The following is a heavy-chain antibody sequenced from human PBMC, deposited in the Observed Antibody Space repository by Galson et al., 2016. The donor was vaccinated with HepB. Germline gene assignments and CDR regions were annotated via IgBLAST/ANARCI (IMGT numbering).Heavy chain of an antibody. Sequence: SLRLSCAASGFTFSSYGMHWVRQAPGKGLDWVALITPDGSDTYYADAVKGRFTISRDNSKNTLSLQMNSLRAEDTAIYYCARDGISSLDQWGQGTLVTVSS. J-gene: IGHJ4*02. V-gene: IGHV3-30*03. CDR3: ARDGISSLDQ. CDR2: ITPDGSDT. CDR1: GFTFSSYG. D-gene: IGHD2/OR15-2a*01.